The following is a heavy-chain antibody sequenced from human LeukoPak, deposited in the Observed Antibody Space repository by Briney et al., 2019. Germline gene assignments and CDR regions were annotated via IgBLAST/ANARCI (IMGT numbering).Heavy chain of an antibody. D-gene: IGHD3-22*01. CDR3: AKRGVVIRVILVGFHKEAYYFDS. CDR1: GITLNNYG. CDR2: ISDSGGRT. J-gene: IGHJ4*02. V-gene: IGHV3-23*01. Sequence: GSLRLSCAVSGITLNNYGMSWVRQAPGKGLEWVAGISDSGGRTNYADSVKGRFTIPRDNPKNTLYLQMNSLRAEDTAVYFCAKRGVVIRVILVGFHKEAYYFDSWGQGALDTVSS.